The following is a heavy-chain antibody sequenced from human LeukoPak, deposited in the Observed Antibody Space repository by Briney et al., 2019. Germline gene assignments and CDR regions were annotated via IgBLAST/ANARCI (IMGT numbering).Heavy chain of an antibody. CDR3: ARDQSGYLAFDY. J-gene: IGHJ4*02. CDR1: GFTFSSYW. V-gene: IGHV3-7*03. Sequence: GGSLRLSCAASGFTFSSYWMSWVRQAPGKGLEWVANIKQDGSEKYYVDSVKGRFTISRDNSKNTLYLQMNSLRAEDTAVYYCARDQSGYLAFDYWGQGTLVTVSS. CDR2: IKQDGSEK. D-gene: IGHD5-12*01.